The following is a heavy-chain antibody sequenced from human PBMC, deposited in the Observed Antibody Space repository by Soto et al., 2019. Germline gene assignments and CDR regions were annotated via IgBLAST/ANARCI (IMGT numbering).Heavy chain of an antibody. CDR2: ISSSSSTI. CDR1: GFTFSSYS. CDR3: ARDQQQLATNMGPLYGMDV. J-gene: IGHJ6*02. Sequence: GGSLRLSCAASGFTFSSYSMNWVRQAPGKGLEWVSYISSSSSTIYYADSVKGRFTISRDNAKNSLYLQMNSLRDEDTAVYYCARDQQQLATNMGPLYGMDVWGQGTTVTVSS. D-gene: IGHD6-13*01. V-gene: IGHV3-48*02.